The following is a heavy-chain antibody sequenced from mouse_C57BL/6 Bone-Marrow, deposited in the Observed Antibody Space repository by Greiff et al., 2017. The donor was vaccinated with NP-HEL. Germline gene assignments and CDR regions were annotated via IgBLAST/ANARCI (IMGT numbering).Heavy chain of an antibody. CDR2: IYPRSGNT. D-gene: IGHD6-1*01. V-gene: IGHV1-81*01. J-gene: IGHJ4*01. CDR1: GYTFTSYG. Sequence: QVHVKQSGAELARPGASVKLSCKASGYTFTSYGISWVKQRTGQGLEWIGEIYPRSGNTYYNEKFKGKATLTADKSSSTAYMELRSLTSEDSAVYFCARRPHYYAMDYWGQGTSVTVSS. CDR3: ARRPHYYAMDY.